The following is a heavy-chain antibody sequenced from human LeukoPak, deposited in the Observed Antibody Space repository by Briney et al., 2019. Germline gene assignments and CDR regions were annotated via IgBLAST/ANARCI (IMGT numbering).Heavy chain of an antibody. CDR1: AGSISSGAYY. V-gene: IGHV4-30-4*01. CDR3: ARDHSKGYYYYGMDV. D-gene: IGHD4-11*01. Sequence: SETMSLTCTVSAGSISSGAYYWSWLRQPPGRGLEWIGYIYYSGSTYYNPSLKSRVTISVDTSKNQFSLKLSSVTAADTAVYYCARDHSKGYYYYGMDVWGQGTTVTVSS. CDR2: IYYSGST. J-gene: IGHJ6*02.